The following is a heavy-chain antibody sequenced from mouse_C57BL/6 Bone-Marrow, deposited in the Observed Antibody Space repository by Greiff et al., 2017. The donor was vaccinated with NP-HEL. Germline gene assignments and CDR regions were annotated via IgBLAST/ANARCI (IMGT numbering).Heavy chain of an antibody. V-gene: IGHV5-9*01. D-gene: IGHD2-14*01. CDR2: ISGGGGNT. Sequence: EVQVVESGGGLVKPGGSLKLSCAASGFTFSSYTMSWVRQTPEKRLEWVATISGGGGNTYYPDSVKGRFTISRDNAKNTLYLQMSSLRSEDTALYYCARQRYYRYFDYWGQGTTLTVSS. J-gene: IGHJ2*01. CDR3: ARQRYYRYFDY. CDR1: GFTFSSYT.